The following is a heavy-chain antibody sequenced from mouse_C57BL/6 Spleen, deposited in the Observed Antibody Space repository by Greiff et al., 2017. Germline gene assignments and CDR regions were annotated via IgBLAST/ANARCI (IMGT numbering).Heavy chain of an antibody. D-gene: IGHD1-1*01. CDR3: ARVNGLRGVYYDAMDY. CDR2: IDPSDSYT. CDR1: GYTFTSYW. V-gene: IGHV1-50*01. J-gene: IGHJ4*01. Sequence: QVQLQQPGAELVKPGASVKLSCKASGYTFTSYWMQWVKQRPGQGLEWIGEIDPSDSYTNYNQKFKGKATLTVDTSSSTAYMQLSSLTSEDSTVYYCARVNGLRGVYYDAMDYWGQGTSVTVSS.